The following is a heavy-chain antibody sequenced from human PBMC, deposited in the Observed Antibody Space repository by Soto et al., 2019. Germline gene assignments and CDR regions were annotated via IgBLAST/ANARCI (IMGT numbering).Heavy chain of an antibody. CDR3: VRDSGCPFDL. D-gene: IGHD5-12*01. V-gene: IGHV3-23*01. CDR1: GFTFSSYA. CDR2: ISGSGGST. J-gene: IGHJ4*02. Sequence: PGGSLRLSCAASGFTFSSYAMSWVRQAPGKGLEWVSAISGSGGSTYYADSVKGRFTISRDNAKNSLSLQMTSLRDEDTAVYYCVRDSGCPFDLWGRATLLTFAS.